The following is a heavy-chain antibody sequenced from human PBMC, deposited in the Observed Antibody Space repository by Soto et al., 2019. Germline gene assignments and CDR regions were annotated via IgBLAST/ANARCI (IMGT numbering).Heavy chain of an antibody. V-gene: IGHV3-48*03. Sequence: GGSLGLSCAASGFTFSRFELHWVRQAPGKGLEWISYISSSGSTAYYASSVEGRFTISRDNANNSVYLQMDSLRAEDTALYYCTRAAWFPYLSFYWGQGALVTVSS. CDR2: ISSSGSTA. D-gene: IGHD3-10*01. CDR3: TRAAWFPYLSFY. J-gene: IGHJ4*02. CDR1: GFTFSRFE.